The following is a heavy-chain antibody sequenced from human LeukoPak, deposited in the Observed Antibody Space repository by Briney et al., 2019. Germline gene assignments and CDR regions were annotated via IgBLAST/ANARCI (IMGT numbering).Heavy chain of an antibody. CDR2: ISYDGSNK. CDR1: GFTFNSFG. V-gene: IGHV3-30*03. J-gene: IGHJ4*02. D-gene: IGHD4-17*01. CDR3: ATDHGFHYGAYFDY. Sequence: GESLRLSCAASGFTFNSFGMHWVRQAPGKGQEWVAVISYDGSNKYSADSVKGRFTISRDNSKNTLYLQMNSLRPEDTAVYYCATDHGFHYGAYFDYWGQGTLVTVSS.